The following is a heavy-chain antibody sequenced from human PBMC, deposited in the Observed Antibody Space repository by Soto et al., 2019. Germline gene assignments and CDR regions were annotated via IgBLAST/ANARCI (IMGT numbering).Heavy chain of an antibody. J-gene: IGHJ4*02. V-gene: IGHV6-1*01. Sequence: TCGVVGDSRSGNCAARIRNKQTPSRGLEWLGRTYYRSKWYNDYAVSVKSRIIINPDTSKNQYSLQFNSVTPADTAVYYCSITSVIYYSTGSYLRHFAYWGQGTLVTVSS. CDR2: TYYRSKWYN. D-gene: IGHD6-19*01. CDR3: SITSVIYYSTGSYLRHFAY. CDR1: GDSRSGNCAA.